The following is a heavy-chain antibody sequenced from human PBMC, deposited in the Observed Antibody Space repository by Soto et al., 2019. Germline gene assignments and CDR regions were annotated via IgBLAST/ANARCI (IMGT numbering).Heavy chain of an antibody. CDR2: IIPIFGTA. CDR3: ARRPGGGGAARTFDY. D-gene: IGHD6-6*01. J-gene: IGHJ4*02. Sequence: QVQLVQTGAEVKKPGSSVKVSCKASGGTFSSYAISWVRQAPGQGLEWMGGIIPIFGTANYAQKFQGRVTITADKLASPAYMELGSLRFEETAVYYCARRPGGGGAARTFDYWGQGTLVTVSS. CDR1: GGTFSSYA. V-gene: IGHV1-69*06.